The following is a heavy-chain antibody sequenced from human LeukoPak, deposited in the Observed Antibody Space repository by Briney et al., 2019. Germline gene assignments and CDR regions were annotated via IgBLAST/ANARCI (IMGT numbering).Heavy chain of an antibody. D-gene: IGHD5-18*01. CDR2: VYPATSDT. CDR3: ARPKTLGGYNYEFEF. V-gene: IGHV5-51*01. CDR1: GYRFPNYW. J-gene: IGHJ4*02. Sequence: GESLKISCKGSGYRFPNYWIGWVRQMPGKGLEWIGIVYPATSDTTYSPSCQGQVTISADKSSSTAYLQWSSLKASDTAIYYCARPKTLGGYNYEFEFWGQGALVTVSS.